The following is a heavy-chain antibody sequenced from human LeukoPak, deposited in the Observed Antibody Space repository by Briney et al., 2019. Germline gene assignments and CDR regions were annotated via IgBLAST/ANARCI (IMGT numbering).Heavy chain of an antibody. CDR1: GGSISTHY. CDR2: IFTAGNT. J-gene: IGHJ4*02. D-gene: IGHD6-13*01. CDR3: AKGDDVEMYTSRWYPFFY. V-gene: IGHV4-4*07. Sequence: SETLSLTCTVSGGSISTHYGSWIRQPAGEGLEWIGRIFTAGNTNVKPTYNPSLKNRATLSIDTSTNQFSLKPRSVTAADTAVYYCAKGDDVEMYTSRWYPFFYWGQGILATVSS.